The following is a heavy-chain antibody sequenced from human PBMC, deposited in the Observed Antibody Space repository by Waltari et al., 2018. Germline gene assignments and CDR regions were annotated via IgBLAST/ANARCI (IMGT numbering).Heavy chain of an antibody. CDR3: ARGPY. D-gene: IGHD2-21*01. J-gene: IGHJ6*02. V-gene: IGHV3-7*04. CDR2: IKEDGSER. Sequence: EVRLVESGGGLVQPGGSLRLSCAASGFTFSSSWMSWVRQAPGKGREVVARIKEDGSERYYVDSAKGRSTISRDNAKTSLFLQMNSLRVEDTAVYYCARGPYWGQGTTVTVSS. CDR1: GFTFSSSW.